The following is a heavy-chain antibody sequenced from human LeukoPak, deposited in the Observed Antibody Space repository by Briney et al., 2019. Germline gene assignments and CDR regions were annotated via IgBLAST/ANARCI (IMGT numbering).Heavy chain of an antibody. Sequence: SETLSLTCTVSGGSISSYYWSWIRQPAGKGLEWIGRIYTSGSTNYNPSLKSRVTMSVDTSKNQFSLKLSSVTAADTAVYYCARDGSQGTRNWFDPWGQGTLVTVSS. CDR1: GGSISSYY. J-gene: IGHJ5*02. V-gene: IGHV4-4*07. D-gene: IGHD3-10*01. CDR2: IYTSGST. CDR3: ARDGSQGTRNWFDP.